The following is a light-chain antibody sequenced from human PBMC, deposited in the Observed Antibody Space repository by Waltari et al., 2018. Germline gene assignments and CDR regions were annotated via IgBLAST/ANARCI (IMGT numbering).Light chain of an antibody. CDR2: EVS. Sequence: QSALTQPPSASGSPGQSVTISCTGTSSDGGGYNFAPWYQQHPGKAPKVMIYEVSKRPSGVPDRFSGSKSGNTASLTVSGVQGEDEADYYCSSYGGNDNLVFGGGTKLTVL. V-gene: IGLV2-8*01. CDR1: SSDGGGYNF. CDR3: SSYGGNDNLV. J-gene: IGLJ3*02.